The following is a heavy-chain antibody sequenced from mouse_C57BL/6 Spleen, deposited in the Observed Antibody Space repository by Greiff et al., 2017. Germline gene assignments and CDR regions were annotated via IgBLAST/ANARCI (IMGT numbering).Heavy chain of an antibody. CDR2: IDPETGGT. CDR1: GYTFTDYE. J-gene: IGHJ3*01. V-gene: IGHV1-15*01. D-gene: IGHD2-1*01. CDR3: TSRYGNYEGSLFAY. Sequence: QVHVKQSGAELVRPGASVTLSCKASGYTFTDYEMHWVKQTPVHGLEWIGAIDPETGGTAYNQKFKGKAILTADKSSSTAYMELRSLTSEDSAVYYCTSRYGNYEGSLFAYWGQGTLVTVSA.